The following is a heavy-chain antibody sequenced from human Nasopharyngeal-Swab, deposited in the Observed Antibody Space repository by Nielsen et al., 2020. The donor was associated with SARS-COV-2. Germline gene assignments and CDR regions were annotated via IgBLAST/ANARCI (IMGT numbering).Heavy chain of an antibody. CDR3: ATDLRAMITFGGVIALDY. CDR1: GYTLTELS. Sequence: ASVKVSCKVSGYTLTELSMHWVRQAPGKGREGMGGFDPEDGETIYAQKFQGRVTMTEDTSTDTAYMELSSLRSEDTAVYYCATDLRAMITFGGVIALDYWGQGTLVTVSS. CDR2: FDPEDGET. D-gene: IGHD3-16*02. V-gene: IGHV1-24*01. J-gene: IGHJ4*02.